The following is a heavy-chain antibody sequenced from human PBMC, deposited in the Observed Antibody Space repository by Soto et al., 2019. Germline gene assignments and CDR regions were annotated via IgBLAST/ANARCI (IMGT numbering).Heavy chain of an antibody. Sequence: QVQLQESGPGLVKPSGTLSLTCAVSGGSISSSNWWSWVRQPPGKGLGWIGEIYHSGSTNYNPSLKSRVTISVDKSKNQFSLKLSSVTTADTAVYYCARDDGIAAAGTGGFYWGQGTLVTVSS. D-gene: IGHD6-13*01. CDR3: ARDDGIAAAGTGGFY. CDR1: GGSISSSNW. CDR2: IYHSGST. J-gene: IGHJ4*02. V-gene: IGHV4-4*02.